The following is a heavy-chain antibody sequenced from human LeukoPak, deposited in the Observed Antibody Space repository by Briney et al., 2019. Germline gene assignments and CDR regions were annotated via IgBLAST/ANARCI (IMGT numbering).Heavy chain of an antibody. J-gene: IGHJ4*02. D-gene: IGHD5-18*01. V-gene: IGHV4-59*02. Sequence: GSLRLSCTVSGFTVSSNSMSWVRQPPGKGLEWIGYIYYSGSTNYNPSLKSRVTISVDTSKNQFSLKLSSVTAADTAVYYCARGGGYSYGLYWGQGTLVTVSS. CDR3: ARGGGYSYGLY. CDR1: GFTVSSNS. CDR2: IYYSGST.